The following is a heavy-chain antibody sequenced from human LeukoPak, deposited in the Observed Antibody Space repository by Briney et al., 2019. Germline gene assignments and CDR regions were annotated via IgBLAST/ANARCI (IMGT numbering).Heavy chain of an antibody. CDR2: INPSGGST. V-gene: IGHV1-46*01. D-gene: IGHD2-15*01. CDR3: ARERYCGGGSCYYFDY. CDR1: GYTFTSYY. J-gene: IGHJ4*02. Sequence: ASVKVSCKASGYTFTSYYMHWVRQAPGQGLEWMGIINPSGGSTSYAQKFQGRVTMTRDTSTSTVYMELSSLRSEDTAVYYCARERYCGGGSCYYFDYWGQGTLVTVSS.